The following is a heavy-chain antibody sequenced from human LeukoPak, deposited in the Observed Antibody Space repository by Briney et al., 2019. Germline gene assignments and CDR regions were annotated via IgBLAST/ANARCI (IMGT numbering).Heavy chain of an antibody. CDR1: GFTFSRYG. CDR2: ISRGGTTT. CDR3: ARAQDITNYYYALDV. Sequence: PGGSLRLSCAASGFTFSRYGMNWVRQAPGRGLDWVSYISRGGTTTSYAAPVKGRFTVSRDNAKNSLYLQVNSLRAEDTAIYYCARAQDITNYYYALDVWGQGTTVTVSS. V-gene: IGHV3-48*03. J-gene: IGHJ6*02. D-gene: IGHD2-15*01.